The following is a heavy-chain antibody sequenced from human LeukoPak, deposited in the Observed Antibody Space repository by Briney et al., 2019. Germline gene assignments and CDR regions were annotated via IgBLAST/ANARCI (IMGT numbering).Heavy chain of an antibody. D-gene: IGHD4-4*01. CDR3: ARVSQYYYYYYYGMDV. Sequence: NPSETLSLTCAVYGGSFSGYYWSWIRQPPGKGLEWIGEINHSGSTNYNPSLKSRVTISVDTSKNQFSLKLSSVTAADTVVYYCARVSQYYYYYYYGMDVWGQGTTVTVSS. J-gene: IGHJ6*02. CDR1: GGSFSGYY. V-gene: IGHV4-34*01. CDR2: INHSGST.